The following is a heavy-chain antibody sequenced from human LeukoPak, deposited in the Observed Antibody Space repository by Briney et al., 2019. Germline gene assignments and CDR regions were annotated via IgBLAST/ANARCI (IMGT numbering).Heavy chain of an antibody. CDR1: GGSISSWSEY. CDR3: ARLPDDGGY. J-gene: IGHJ4*02. V-gene: IGHV4-39*01. Sequence: PSETLSLTCTVSGGSISSWSEYWGWIRQPPGKGLEWIGSISYSGSTYYNLSLKSRVTMSVDTSNNQFSLKLSSVAAADAAVYYCARLPDDGGYWGQGTLVTVSS. D-gene: IGHD6-13*01. CDR2: ISYSGST.